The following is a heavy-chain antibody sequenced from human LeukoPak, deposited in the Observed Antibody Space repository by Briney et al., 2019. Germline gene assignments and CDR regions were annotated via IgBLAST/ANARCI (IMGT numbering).Heavy chain of an antibody. Sequence: GGSLRLSCAASGFTFSNAWMSWVRQAPGKGLEWVGRIKSKTDGGTTDYAAPVKGRFTISRDDSKNTLYLQMNSLKTEDTAVYYCTTDWTHDYGARYMDVWGKGTTVTVSS. D-gene: IGHD4-17*01. CDR2: IKSKTDGGTT. CDR3: TTDWTHDYGARYMDV. J-gene: IGHJ6*03. V-gene: IGHV3-15*01. CDR1: GFTFSNAW.